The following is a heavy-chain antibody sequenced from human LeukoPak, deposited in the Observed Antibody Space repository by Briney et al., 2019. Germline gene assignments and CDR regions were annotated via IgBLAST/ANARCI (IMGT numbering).Heavy chain of an antibody. D-gene: IGHD3-10*01. V-gene: IGHV1-3*01. CDR1: GYTFSSCA. Sequence: ASVKVSCKASGYTFSSCALHWVRQAPGQRLECMGWINPGNGYTEYSQKFQGRVTMTRDTSANTAYMELSSLRSEDTAVYYCTRDQVVRGVISAFDIWGQGTMVTISS. CDR2: INPGNGYT. CDR3: TRDQVVRGVISAFDI. J-gene: IGHJ3*02.